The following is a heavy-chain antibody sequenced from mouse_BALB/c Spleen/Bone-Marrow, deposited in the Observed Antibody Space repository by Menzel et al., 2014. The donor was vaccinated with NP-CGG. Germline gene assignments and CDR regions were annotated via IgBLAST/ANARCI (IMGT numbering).Heavy chain of an antibody. CDR2: ISNSGST. D-gene: IGHD4-1*01. CDR1: GDSITSGY. J-gene: IGHJ3*01. V-gene: IGHV3-8*02. CDR3: ASWGFAY. Sequence: EVLLVQSGPSLVKPSQTLSLTCSVTGDSITSGYLNWIRKVPGNKLEYMGYISNSGSTYYNPSLKSRISITRDTSKNQYYLQLNSVTTEDTATYYCASWGFAYWGQGTLVTVSA.